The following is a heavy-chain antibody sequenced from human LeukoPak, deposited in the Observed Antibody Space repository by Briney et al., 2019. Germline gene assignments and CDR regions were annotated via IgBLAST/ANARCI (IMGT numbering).Heavy chain of an antibody. CDR2: ISGSGGST. V-gene: IGHV3-23*01. CDR1: GFTFSSYA. J-gene: IGHJ4*02. D-gene: IGHD2-2*01. CDR3: AKEGSYCSSTSCYLPFDY. Sequence: GGSLRLSCAASGFTFSSYAMSWVRQAPGKGLEWVSAISGSGGSTYYADSVKGRFTISRDNSKNTLYLQMNSLRAEGTAVYYCAKEGSYCSSTSCYLPFDYWGQGTLVTVSS.